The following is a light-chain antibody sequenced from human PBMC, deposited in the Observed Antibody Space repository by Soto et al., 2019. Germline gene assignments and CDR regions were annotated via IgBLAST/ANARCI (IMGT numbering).Light chain of an antibody. CDR2: KAS. V-gene: IGKV1-5*03. J-gene: IGKJ1*01. Sequence: DIQMTQSPSTLSASVGDRVTITGRASQYISSWLAWYQQKPGKAPKLLIYKASSLESGVPSRFSGSGSGTEFTLTISSLQPDDFATYYCQQYNSQRTFGQGTKVEIK. CDR3: QQYNSQRT. CDR1: QYISSW.